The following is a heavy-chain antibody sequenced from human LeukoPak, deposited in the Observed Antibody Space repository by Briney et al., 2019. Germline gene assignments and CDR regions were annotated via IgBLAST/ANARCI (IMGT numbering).Heavy chain of an antibody. CDR1: GGTFSSYA. Sequence: GASVKVSCKASGGTFSSYAISWVRQAPGQGLEWMGGIIPIFGTANYAQKFQGRVTITTDESTSTAYMELSSLRSEDTAVYYCARTPQDCSSTSCYGAFDIWGQGTMVTVSS. J-gene: IGHJ3*02. CDR3: ARTPQDCSSTSCYGAFDI. V-gene: IGHV1-69*05. CDR2: IIPIFGTA. D-gene: IGHD2-2*01.